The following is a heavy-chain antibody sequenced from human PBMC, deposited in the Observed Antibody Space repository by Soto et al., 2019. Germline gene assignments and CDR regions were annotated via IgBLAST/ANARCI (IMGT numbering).Heavy chain of an antibody. J-gene: IGHJ4*02. CDR2: IYYSGRT. CDR3: ARQRTTVVTQAYFDH. V-gene: IGHV4-39*01. D-gene: IGHD2-21*02. CDR1: GDSISSSSYY. Sequence: SETLSLTCIVSGDSISSSSYYWVWNRQPPGKGLDWIGSIYYSGRTYYNPSFKSRVTISIDTSKNQFSLKLSSVTATDTAVYYCARQRTTVVTQAYFDHWGQGALVTVSS.